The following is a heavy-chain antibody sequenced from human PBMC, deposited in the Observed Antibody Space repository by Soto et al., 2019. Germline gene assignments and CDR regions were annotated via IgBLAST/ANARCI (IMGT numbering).Heavy chain of an antibody. Sequence: PGESLKISCKGSGYSFTSYWIGWVRQMPGKGLEWIGIIYPGDSDTRYSPSFQGQVTISADKSISTAYLQWSSLKASDTAMYYCARSRYYYGSGSYYSYYYYGMDVWGQGTTVTVSS. CDR2: IYPGDSDT. CDR1: GYSFTSYW. V-gene: IGHV5-51*01. J-gene: IGHJ6*02. D-gene: IGHD3-10*01. CDR3: ARSRYYYGSGSYYSYYYYGMDV.